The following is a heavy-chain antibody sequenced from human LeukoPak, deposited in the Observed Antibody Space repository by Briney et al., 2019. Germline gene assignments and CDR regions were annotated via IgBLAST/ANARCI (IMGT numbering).Heavy chain of an antibody. V-gene: IGHV3-21*01. CDR1: GFTFSGYS. CDR3: ARGRDGYNDYFDY. D-gene: IGHD5-24*01. J-gene: IGHJ4*02. Sequence: PGGSLRLSCAASGFTFSGYSMNWVRQAPGKGLEWVSSISSSSSYIYYADSVKGRFTISRDNAKNSLYLQMNSLRAEDTAVYYCARGRDGYNDYFDYWGQGTLVTVSS. CDR2: ISSSSSYI.